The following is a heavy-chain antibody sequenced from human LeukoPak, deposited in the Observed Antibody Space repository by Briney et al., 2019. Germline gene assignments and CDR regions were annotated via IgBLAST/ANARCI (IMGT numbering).Heavy chain of an antibody. CDR3: AREATGYSASWGDY. J-gene: IGHJ4*02. CDR1: GFTFSSYA. D-gene: IGHD6-13*01. CDR2: IKKDGSEK. V-gene: IGHV3-7*01. Sequence: GGSLRLSCAASGFTFSSYAMSWVRQAPGKGLEWVANIKKDGSEKYYVDSVKGRFTISRDNAKNSVYLQMNSLRVEDTAVYYCAREATGYSASWGDYWGQGTLVTVSS.